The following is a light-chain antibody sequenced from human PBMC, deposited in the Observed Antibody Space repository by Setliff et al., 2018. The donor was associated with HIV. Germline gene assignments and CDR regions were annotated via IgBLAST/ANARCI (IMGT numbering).Light chain of an antibody. CDR2: EVS. CDR1: TSDIGHYNR. V-gene: IGLV2-18*02. CDR3: SSYTTSITCV. Sequence: QSVLTQPPYVSGAPGQSVTISCTGSTSDIGHYNRVSWYQQPPGAAPKLIMYEVSHRPSGVPDRFSGSKSDSTAPLTISGLQPEDEADYYCSSYTTSITCVFGTGTKV. J-gene: IGLJ1*01.